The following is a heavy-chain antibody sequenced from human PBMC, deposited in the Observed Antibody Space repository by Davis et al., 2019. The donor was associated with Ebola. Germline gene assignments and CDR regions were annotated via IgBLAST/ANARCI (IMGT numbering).Heavy chain of an antibody. CDR2: INHSGST. V-gene: IGHV4-34*01. J-gene: IGHJ6*02. Sequence: SETLSLTCAVYGGSFSGYYWSWIRQPPGKGLEWIGEINHSGSTNYNPSLKSRVTISVDTSKNQFSLKLSSVTAADTAVYYCARDGSGWYQGYYYGMDVWGQGTTVTVSS. D-gene: IGHD6-19*01. CDR3: ARDGSGWYQGYYYGMDV. CDR1: GGSFSGYY.